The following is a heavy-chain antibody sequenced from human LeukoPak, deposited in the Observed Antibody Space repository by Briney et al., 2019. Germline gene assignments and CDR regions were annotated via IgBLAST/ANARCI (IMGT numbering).Heavy chain of an antibody. CDR3: ARVDGITMVRGFIREVDLGKYYGMDI. J-gene: IGHJ6*02. D-gene: IGHD3-10*01. CDR2: IDTNTGNR. V-gene: IGHV7-4-1*02. CDR1: GYTFSKYA. Sequence: ASVKVSCKASGYTFSKYAMNWVRQAPGQGLEWMGWIDTNTGNRTYAQGFTGRFVFSLDTSVSTAYRQIRSLKAEDTAVYYCARVDGITMVRGFIREVDLGKYYGMDIWGQGTTVTVSS.